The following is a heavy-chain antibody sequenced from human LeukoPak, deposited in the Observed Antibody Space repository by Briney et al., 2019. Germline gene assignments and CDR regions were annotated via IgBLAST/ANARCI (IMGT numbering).Heavy chain of an antibody. CDR1: GGSISSYY. CDR3: ARLVGATLYYFDY. CDR2: IYYSGST. Sequence: SETLSLTCTVSGGSISSYYWGWIRQPPGKGLEWIGSIYYSGSTYYNPSLKSRVTISVDTSKNQFSLKLSSVTAADTAVYYCARLVGATLYYFDYWGQGTLVTVSS. V-gene: IGHV4-39*01. D-gene: IGHD1-26*01. J-gene: IGHJ4*02.